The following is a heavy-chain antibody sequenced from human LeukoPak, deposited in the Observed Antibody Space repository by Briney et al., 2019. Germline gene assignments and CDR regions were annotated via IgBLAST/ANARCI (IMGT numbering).Heavy chain of an antibody. CDR2: ISYDGSNK. V-gene: IGHV3-30*01. CDR3: ARDGCNSTSCYCLDY. Sequence: PGGSLRLSCAASGFTFSSYAMHWVRQAPGKGLEWVAVISYDGSNKYYADSVKGRFTISRDNSKNTLYLQMNSLRAEDTAVYYCARDGCNSTSCYCLDYWGQGTLVTVSS. J-gene: IGHJ4*02. D-gene: IGHD2-2*01. CDR1: GFTFSSYA.